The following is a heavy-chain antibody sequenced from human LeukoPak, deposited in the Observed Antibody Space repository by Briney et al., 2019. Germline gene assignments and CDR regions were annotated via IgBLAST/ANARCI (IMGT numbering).Heavy chain of an antibody. CDR1: GFTVSSNY. Sequence: PGGSLRLSCAASGFTVSSNYMSWVRQAPGKGLEWVSVIYSGGSTYYADSVKGRFTISRDNSKNTLYLQMNSLRAEDTAVYYCARCRVSGHLSDYYGMDVWGQGTTVTVSS. D-gene: IGHD3-10*01. J-gene: IGHJ6*02. V-gene: IGHV3-53*01. CDR3: ARCRVSGHLSDYYGMDV. CDR2: IYSGGST.